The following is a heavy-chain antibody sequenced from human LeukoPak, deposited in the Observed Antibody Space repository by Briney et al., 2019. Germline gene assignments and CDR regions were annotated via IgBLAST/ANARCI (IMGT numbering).Heavy chain of an antibody. J-gene: IGHJ4*02. D-gene: IGHD6-13*01. CDR1: GFTFSSYS. Sequence: GESLKLSCAASGFTFSSYSMNWVRQAPGKGLEWVSSISSSSSYIYYADSVKGRFTISRDNAKNSLYLQMNSLRAEDTAVYYCARARGSWYFDYWGQGTLVTVSS. CDR2: ISSSSSYI. V-gene: IGHV3-21*01. CDR3: ARARGSWYFDY.